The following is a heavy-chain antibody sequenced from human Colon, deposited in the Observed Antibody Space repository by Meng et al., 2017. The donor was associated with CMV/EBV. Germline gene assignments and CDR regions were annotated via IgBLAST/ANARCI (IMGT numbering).Heavy chain of an antibody. D-gene: IGHD2-15*01. CDR2: IGRGSGA. CDR1: GFTFTSYD. V-gene: IGHV3-23*01. Sequence: EVWWLESGGGLVKPGGSMRLSCAASGFTFTSYDMSWVRQAPGKGLEWVSTIGRGSGANYADSVKGRFTMSRDNSKNTVYLEMNNLRAEDTAIYYCARDRWFTFWGQGVLVTVSS. J-gene: IGHJ4*02. CDR3: ARDRWFTF.